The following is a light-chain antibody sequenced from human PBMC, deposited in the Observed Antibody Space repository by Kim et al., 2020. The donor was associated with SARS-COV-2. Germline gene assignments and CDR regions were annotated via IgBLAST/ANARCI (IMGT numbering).Light chain of an antibody. V-gene: IGKV3-15*01. Sequence: VMTQSPATLSLSPGDRATLSCRASHTVTINLAWYQQKPGQAPRLLIYDTSTRATGIPARFSGSGSGTDFILTISSLQSEDAAVYFCHQYNNWPRHTFGQGTKLEI. J-gene: IGKJ2*01. CDR2: DTS. CDR1: HTVTIN. CDR3: HQYNNWPRHT.